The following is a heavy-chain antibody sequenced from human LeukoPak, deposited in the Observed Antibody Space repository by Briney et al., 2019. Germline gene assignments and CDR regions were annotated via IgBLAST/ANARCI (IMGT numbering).Heavy chain of an antibody. J-gene: IGHJ4*02. CDR2: IHSGGST. CDR1: GFTVSSTY. Sequence: GGSLRLSCAASGFTVSSTYMSWVREAPGKGLEWVSVIHSGGSTYYAVSVKGRFTISRDKSKNTLYLQVNSLRVEDTAVYYCARQLGDYWGQRALVTVS. V-gene: IGHV3-53*01. D-gene: IGHD1-26*01. CDR3: ARQLGDY.